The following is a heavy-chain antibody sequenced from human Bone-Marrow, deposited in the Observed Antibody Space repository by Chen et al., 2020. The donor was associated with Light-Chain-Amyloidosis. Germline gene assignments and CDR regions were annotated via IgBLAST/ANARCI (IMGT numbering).Heavy chain of an antibody. Sequence: QVQLVQSGAEVKKPGASVKVSCKASGYTFTGYYMHWVRQAPGQGLEWMGWINPNRGGTNEAQKFQGRVTMTRDTSISTAYMELSRLRSDDTAVYYCALGARDLGIVVVPAGFDPWGQGTLVTVSS. CDR3: ALGARDLGIVVVPAGFDP. CDR1: GYTFTGYY. J-gene: IGHJ5*02. D-gene: IGHD2-2*01. CDR2: INPNRGGT. V-gene: IGHV1-2*02.